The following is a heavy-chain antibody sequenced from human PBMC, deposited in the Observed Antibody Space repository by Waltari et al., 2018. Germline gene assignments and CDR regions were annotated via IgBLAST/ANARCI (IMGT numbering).Heavy chain of an antibody. CDR1: GWSFRASY. CDR2: INHSGST. CDR3: ARDIKGYSYGYPFDY. Sequence: QVQLQQWGAGLLKPSEPLSLTCAVYGWSFRASYWSWIRPPPGKGLEWIGEINHSGSTNYNPSLKSRVTISVDTSKNQFSLKLSSVTAADTAVYYCARDIKGYSYGYPFDYWGQGTLVTVSS. V-gene: IGHV4-34*01. J-gene: IGHJ4*02. D-gene: IGHD5-18*01.